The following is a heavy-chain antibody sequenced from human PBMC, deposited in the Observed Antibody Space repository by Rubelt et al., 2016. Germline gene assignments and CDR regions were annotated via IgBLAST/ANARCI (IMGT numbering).Heavy chain of an antibody. CDR2: INPRGGT. J-gene: IGHJ4*02. Sequence: QVQLQESGPGLVKPSETLSLTCTVSGGSISSYYCSWIRQPPGKGLEWIGEINPRGGTDYTPSLKSRVFMSVDSSKNQFVLRLSSVTAADTAVYYCARGDVAARLGYWGQGTLVTVSS. D-gene: IGHD6-6*01. V-gene: IGHV4-59*04. CDR3: ARGDVAARLGY. CDR1: GGSISSYY.